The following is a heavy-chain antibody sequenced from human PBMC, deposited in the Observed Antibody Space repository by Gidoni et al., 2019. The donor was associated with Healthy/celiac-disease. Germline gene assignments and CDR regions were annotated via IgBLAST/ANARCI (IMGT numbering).Heavy chain of an antibody. CDR3: ARGGAIYDFWSGYSQGHTYFDY. V-gene: IGHV1-18*01. J-gene: IGHJ4*02. Sequence: QVQLVQSGAEVKKPGASVKVSCKASGYTFTSYGISWVRQAPGQGLEWMGWISAYNGNTNYAQKLQGRVTMTTDTSTSTAYMELRSLRSDDTAVYYCARGGAIYDFWSGYSQGHTYFDYWGQGTLVTVSS. CDR2: ISAYNGNT. CDR1: GYTFTSYG. D-gene: IGHD3-3*01.